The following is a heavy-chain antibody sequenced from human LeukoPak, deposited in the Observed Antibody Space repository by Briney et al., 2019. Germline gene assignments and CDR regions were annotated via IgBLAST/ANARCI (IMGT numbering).Heavy chain of an antibody. V-gene: IGHV3-23*01. D-gene: IGHD2-2*01. Sequence: GGSLRLSCAASVFTFSSYAMSWVRQAPGKGLEWVSAISGSGGSAYYGDSVKGRFTISRDKSKNTLYLQMNSLRAEDTAVYYCAKLYCSSTSCSYDYWGQGTLVTVSS. CDR3: AKLYCSSTSCSYDY. CDR2: ISGSGGSA. CDR1: VFTFSSYA. J-gene: IGHJ4*02.